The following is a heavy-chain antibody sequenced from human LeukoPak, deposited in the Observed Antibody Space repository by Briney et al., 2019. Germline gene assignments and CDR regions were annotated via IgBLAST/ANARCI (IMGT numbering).Heavy chain of an antibody. D-gene: IGHD3-10*01. J-gene: IGHJ4*02. CDR3: ARENTLVRGTRNPFDY. Sequence: SQTLSLTCAISGDSVPSNYAAWNWLRQSPSRGLEWLGRTFYRSKWYYDSAVSVRSRITINPDTSKSQFSLQLNSVTPEDTAVYYCARENTLVRGTRNPFDYWGRGTLVTVSS. V-gene: IGHV6-1*01. CDR2: TFYRSKWYY. CDR1: GDSVPSNYAA.